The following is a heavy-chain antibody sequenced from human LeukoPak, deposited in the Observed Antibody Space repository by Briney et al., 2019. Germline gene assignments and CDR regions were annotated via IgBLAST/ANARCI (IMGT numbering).Heavy chain of an antibody. CDR1: GGSISSGSYY. Sequence: SETLSLTCSVSGGSISSGSYYWGWIRQPAGKGLEWIGRIYTSGSTNYNPSLKSRFTISVDTSKNQFSLKLSSVTAADTAVYYCARTVKRYYYYYYMDVWGKGTTVTVSS. D-gene: IGHD1-1*01. V-gene: IGHV4-61*02. CDR3: ARTVKRYYYYYYMDV. J-gene: IGHJ6*03. CDR2: IYTSGST.